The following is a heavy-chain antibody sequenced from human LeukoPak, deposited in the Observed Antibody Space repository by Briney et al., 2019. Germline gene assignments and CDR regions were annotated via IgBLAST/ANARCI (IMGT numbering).Heavy chain of an antibody. J-gene: IGHJ4*02. CDR1: GFTFSSYW. V-gene: IGHV3-74*01. CDR2: INSDGSST. D-gene: IGHD7-27*01. CDR3: ANLHLGRYYFDY. Sequence: PGGSLRLSCAASGFTFSSYWMHWVRQAPGKGLVWVSRINSDGSSTSYADSVKGRFTISRDNAKNTLYLQMNSLRAEDTAVYYCANLHLGRYYFDYWGQGTLVTVSS.